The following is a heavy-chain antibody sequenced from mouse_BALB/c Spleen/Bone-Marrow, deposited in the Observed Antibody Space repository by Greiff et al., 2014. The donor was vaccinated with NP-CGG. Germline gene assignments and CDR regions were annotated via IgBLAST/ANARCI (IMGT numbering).Heavy chain of an antibody. CDR3: ARSYGYERSWFAY. J-gene: IGHJ3*01. CDR2: INPNNGGT. D-gene: IGHD2-2*01. V-gene: IGHV1-18*01. Sequence: EVQLPLSVLELVKPGASVKISCKTSGYTFTEYTMHWVHQIHGKSLEWIGGINPNNGGTSYNQKFKGKATLTVDKSSSTAYMELRSLTSEDSAVYYCARSYGYERSWFAYWGQGTLVTVSA. CDR1: GYTFTEYT.